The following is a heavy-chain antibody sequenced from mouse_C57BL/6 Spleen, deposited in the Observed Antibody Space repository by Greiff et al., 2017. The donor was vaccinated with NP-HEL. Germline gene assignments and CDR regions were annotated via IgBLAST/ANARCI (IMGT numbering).Heavy chain of an antibody. J-gene: IGHJ1*03. Sequence: DVQLVESGGGLVQPGGSLKLSCAASGFTFSDYYMYWVRQTPEKRLEWVAYISNGGCSTYYPDTVKGRFTISRDNAKNTLYLQMSRLKSEDTAMYYCARHKKSSVWYFDVWGTGTTVTVSS. CDR2: ISNGGCST. CDR1: GFTFSDYY. D-gene: IGHD1-1*01. CDR3: ARHKKSSVWYFDV. V-gene: IGHV5-12*01.